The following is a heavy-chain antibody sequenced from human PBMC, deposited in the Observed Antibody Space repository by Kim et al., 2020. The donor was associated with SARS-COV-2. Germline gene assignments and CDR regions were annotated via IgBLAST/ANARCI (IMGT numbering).Heavy chain of an antibody. V-gene: IGHV4-59*09. D-gene: IGHD3-3*01. CDR3: ARGGYDFWSGSLCFDY. J-gene: IGHJ4*02. Sequence: SRQSRVTISVDTSKTQFSLKLSSVTAADTAVYYCARGGYDFWSGSLCFDYWGQGTLVTVSS.